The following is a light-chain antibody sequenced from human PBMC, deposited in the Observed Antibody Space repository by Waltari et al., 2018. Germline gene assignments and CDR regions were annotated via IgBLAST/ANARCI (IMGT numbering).Light chain of an antibody. J-gene: IGKJ2*01. CDR3: MQVTHWPHT. Sequence: VVMTQSPLSLPGTLGQPASISCRSSQSLVHSDGNTYLEWFQQRPGQSPRRLIYKVSNRDAGVPDRSSGSGSGTDFTLKISRVEAEDVGLYYCMQVTHWPHTFGQGTSLEI. V-gene: IGKV2-30*02. CDR2: KVS. CDR1: QSLVHSDGNTY.